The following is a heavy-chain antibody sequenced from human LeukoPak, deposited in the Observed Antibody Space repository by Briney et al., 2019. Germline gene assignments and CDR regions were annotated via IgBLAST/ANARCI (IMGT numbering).Heavy chain of an antibody. CDR1: GFTFSTYA. Sequence: GGSLRLSCAASGFTFSTYAMNWVRQAPGKGLEWVSGISWNSGSIGYADSVKGRFTISRDNAKNSLYLQMNSLRAEDTALYYCAKEAVAGTRGFDYWGQGTLVTVSS. V-gene: IGHV3-9*01. J-gene: IGHJ4*02. D-gene: IGHD6-19*01. CDR3: AKEAVAGTRGFDY. CDR2: ISWNSGSI.